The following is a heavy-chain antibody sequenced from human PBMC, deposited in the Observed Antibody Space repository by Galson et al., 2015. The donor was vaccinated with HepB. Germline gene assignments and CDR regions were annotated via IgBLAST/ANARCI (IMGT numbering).Heavy chain of an antibody. J-gene: IGHJ4*02. V-gene: IGHV1-18*01. CDR1: GYTFTTYG. D-gene: IGHD6-6*01. Sequence: SGYTFTTYGISWVRQAPGQGLEWMGWISTYYGNTNYAQKFQGRVTMTTDTSTSTAYMELRSLRSDDTAVYYCARDLGGRSSAADYWGRGTLVTVSS. CDR2: ISTYYGNT. CDR3: ARDLGGRSSAADY.